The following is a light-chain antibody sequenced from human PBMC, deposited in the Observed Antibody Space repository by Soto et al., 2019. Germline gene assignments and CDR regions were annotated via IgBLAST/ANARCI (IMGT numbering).Light chain of an antibody. CDR3: GADHGSGSNFVV. CDR1: RGYSNYK. V-gene: IGLV9-49*01. J-gene: IGLJ2*01. CDR2: VGTGGIVG. Sequence: QSVLTQPPSASASLGASVTLTCTLSRGYSNYKVDWYQQRPGKGPRFVMRVGTGGIVGSKGDGIPDRFSVLGSGLNRYLTIKNIQEEDESDYHCGADHGSGSNFVVFGGGTKVTVL.